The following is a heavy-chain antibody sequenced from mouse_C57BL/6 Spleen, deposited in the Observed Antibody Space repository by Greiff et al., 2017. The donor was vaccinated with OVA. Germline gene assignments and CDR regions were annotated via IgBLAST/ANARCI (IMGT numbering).Heavy chain of an antibody. Sequence: ESGPGLVKPSQSLSLTCSVTGYSITSGYYWNWIRQFPGNKLEWMGYISYDGSNNYNPSLKNRISITRDTSKNQFFLKLNSVTTEDTATYYCASYYRGAMDYWGQGTSVTVSS. CDR1: GYSITSGYY. J-gene: IGHJ4*01. V-gene: IGHV3-6*01. D-gene: IGHD2-14*01. CDR3: ASYYRGAMDY. CDR2: ISYDGSN.